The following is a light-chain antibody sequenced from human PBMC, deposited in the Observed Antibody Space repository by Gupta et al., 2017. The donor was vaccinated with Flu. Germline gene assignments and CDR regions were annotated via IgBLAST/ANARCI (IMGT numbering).Light chain of an antibody. CDR2: DVS. CDR3: SSYACRYNGV. Sequence: TRSCTGASSDVGGYSYVSWYQQYPGKDRKLMIYDVSSRPSGVTDRISGSKSGNTASLTISGLQTEDEADYYCSSYACRYNGVVGGGTSLTVL. J-gene: IGLJ3*02. V-gene: IGLV2-11*01. CDR1: SSDVGGYSY.